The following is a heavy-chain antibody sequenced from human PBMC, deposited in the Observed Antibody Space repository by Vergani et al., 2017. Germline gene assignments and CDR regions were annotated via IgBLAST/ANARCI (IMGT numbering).Heavy chain of an antibody. CDR1: GYTFTSYG. J-gene: IGHJ6*02. CDR2: ISAYNGNT. Sequence: QVQLVQSGAEVKKPGASVKVSCKASGYTFTSYGISWVRQAPGKGLEWMGWISAYNGNTYYAQKLQGRVTMTTDTSTSTAYMARRSLRSDDTAVYYCPRDLYWGRITMVRGVIIGVIDGGGQGTTVTVSS. CDR3: PRDLYWGRITMVRGVIIGVIDG. V-gene: IGHV1-18*01. D-gene: IGHD3-10*01.